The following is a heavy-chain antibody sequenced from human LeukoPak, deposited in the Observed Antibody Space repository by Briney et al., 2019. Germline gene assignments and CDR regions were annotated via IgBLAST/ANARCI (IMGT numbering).Heavy chain of an antibody. D-gene: IGHD2-15*01. Sequence: GGSLRLSCAASGFTFSSYSMNWVRQAPGKGLEWVSSISSSSSYIYHADSVKGRFTISRDNAKNSLYLQMNSLRAKDTAVYYCASTLQFDPWGQGTLVTVSS. CDR1: GFTFSSYS. J-gene: IGHJ5*02. CDR3: ASTLQFDP. CDR2: ISSSSSYI. V-gene: IGHV3-21*01.